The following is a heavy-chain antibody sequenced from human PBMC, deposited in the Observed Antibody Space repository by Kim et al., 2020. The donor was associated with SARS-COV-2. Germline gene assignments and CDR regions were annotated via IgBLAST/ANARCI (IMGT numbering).Heavy chain of an antibody. CDR1: GYTFTGYY. Sequence: ASVKVSCKASGYTFTGYYMHWVRQAPGQGLEWMGWINPNSGGTNYAQKFQGRVTMTRDTSISTAYMELSRLRSDDTAVYYCARDGSSEEPEGVYYYYGMDVWGQGTTVTVSS. D-gene: IGHD6-25*01. CDR2: INPNSGGT. CDR3: ARDGSSEEPEGVYYYYGMDV. V-gene: IGHV1-2*02. J-gene: IGHJ6*02.